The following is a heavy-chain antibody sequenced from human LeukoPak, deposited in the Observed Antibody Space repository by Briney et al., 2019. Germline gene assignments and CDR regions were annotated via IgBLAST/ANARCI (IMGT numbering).Heavy chain of an antibody. CDR3: ARGGYYGSGNDFRFDP. CDR2: IYYSGST. J-gene: IGHJ5*02. V-gene: IGHV4-59*01. Sequence: SGTLSLTCAVSGGSISSYYWSWIRQPPGKGLEWIGYIYYSGSTNYNPSLKSRVTISVDTSKNQFSLKLSSVTAADTAVYYCARGGYYGSGNDFRFDPWGQGTLVTVSS. CDR1: GGSISSYY. D-gene: IGHD3-10*01.